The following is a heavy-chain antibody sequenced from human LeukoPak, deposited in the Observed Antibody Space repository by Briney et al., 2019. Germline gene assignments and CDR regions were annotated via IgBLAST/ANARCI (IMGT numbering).Heavy chain of an antibody. Sequence: GGSLRLSCAVSGFTFSSYNMNWVRRAPGKGLEWVSYIGSSVSTRYYAVSVKGRFTISRDNGKHSLYLQMNSLRAEDTAVYYCAREGSDFWSGYSKGYFDYWGQGTLVTVSP. J-gene: IGHJ4*02. D-gene: IGHD3-3*01. CDR1: GFTFSSYN. CDR2: IGSSVSTR. CDR3: AREGSDFWSGYSKGYFDY. V-gene: IGHV3-48*01.